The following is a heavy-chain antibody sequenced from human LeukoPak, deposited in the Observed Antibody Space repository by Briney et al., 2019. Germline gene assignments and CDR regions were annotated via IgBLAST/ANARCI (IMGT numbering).Heavy chain of an antibody. CDR3: AHIPNYYSNYYMDV. CDR1: GFSLTTSGVG. V-gene: IGHV2-5*02. CDR2: IYWDDDR. Sequence: SGPTLVNPTQTLTLTCTFSGFSLTTSGVGVGWVRQSPGEALECLALIYWDDDRRYSPSLKSRLTITKDTSKNQVVPTMSNMDPVDTGTYYCAHIPNYYSNYYMDVWGKGTTVTVSS. J-gene: IGHJ6*03.